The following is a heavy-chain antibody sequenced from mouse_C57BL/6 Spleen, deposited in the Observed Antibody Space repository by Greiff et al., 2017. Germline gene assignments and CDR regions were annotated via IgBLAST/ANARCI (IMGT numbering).Heavy chain of an antibody. CDR2: IYPRSGNT. D-gene: IGHD2-5*01. CDR3: ARWRAYYSNYDAMDY. J-gene: IGHJ4*01. V-gene: IGHV1-81*01. Sequence: QVQLQQSGAELARPGASVKLSCKASGYTFTSYGIRWVKQRTGQGLEWIGEIYPRSGNTYYNQKFKGKATLTADKSSSTAYMELRSLTSEDSAVYVCARWRAYYSNYDAMDYWGQGTSVTVSS. CDR1: GYTFTSYG.